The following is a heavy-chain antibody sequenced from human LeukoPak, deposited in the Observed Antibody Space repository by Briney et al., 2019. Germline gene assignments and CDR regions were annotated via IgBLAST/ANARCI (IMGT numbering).Heavy chain of an antibody. V-gene: IGHV4-34*01. CDR3: AREGSYLGSGSPPLDY. CDR2: INHSGTT. D-gene: IGHD3-10*01. CDR1: GGSFNNYY. Sequence: PSETLSLTCAVYGGSFNNYYWSWIRQAPGKGLQWIGEINHSGTTNYNPSLKSRVTMSVDTSKSQISLKLNSVTAADTAVYYCAREGSYLGSGSPPLDYWGQGTLVTVSS. J-gene: IGHJ4*02.